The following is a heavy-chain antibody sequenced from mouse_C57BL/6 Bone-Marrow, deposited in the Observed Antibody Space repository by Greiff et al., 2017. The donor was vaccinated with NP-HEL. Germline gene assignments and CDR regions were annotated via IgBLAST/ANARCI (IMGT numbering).Heavy chain of an antibody. CDR3: ARDAEGYYPPVRLAY. J-gene: IGHJ3*01. CDR2: SGNKANDYTT. D-gene: IGHD2-3*01. Sequence: EVQLVESGGGLVQSGRSLRLSCATSGFTFSDFYMEWVRQAPGKGLEWIAASGNKANDYTTEYSASVKGRFIVSRDTSQSILYLQMNALRAEDTAIYYCARDAEGYYPPVRLAYWGQGTLVTVSA. V-gene: IGHV7-1*01. CDR1: GFTFSDFY.